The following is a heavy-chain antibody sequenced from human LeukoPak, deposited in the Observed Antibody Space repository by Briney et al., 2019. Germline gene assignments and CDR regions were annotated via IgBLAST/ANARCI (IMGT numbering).Heavy chain of an antibody. CDR3: AIGYCRGGSCDDEPGDAFDI. V-gene: IGHV1-46*01. D-gene: IGHD2-15*01. J-gene: IGHJ3*02. CDR1: GYTFTCYY. CDR2: IYPSGGST. Sequence: ASVKVSCKASGYTFTCYYIHWVRQAPGQGLEWMGIIYPSGGSTTYAQKFQGRVTMTRDMSTSTVYMELSSLRSEDTAVYYCAIGYCRGGSCDDEPGDAFDIWGQGTMVAVSS.